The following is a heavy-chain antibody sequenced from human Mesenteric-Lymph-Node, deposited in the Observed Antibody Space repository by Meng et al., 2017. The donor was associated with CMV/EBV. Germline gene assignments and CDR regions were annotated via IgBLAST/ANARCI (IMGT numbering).Heavy chain of an antibody. D-gene: IGHD2-2*01. J-gene: IGHJ5*02. CDR2: IYHSGRT. V-gene: IGHV4-30-4*08. CDR1: SISSGNYY. Sequence: SISSGNYYWSWIRQPPGKGLEWIGFIYHSGRTYYNPSPKSRLTISVDTSKNQFSLILTSVTAADTAVYYCARTEDCSRTSCFTGFDPWGQGTLVTVSS. CDR3: ARTEDCSRTSCFTGFDP.